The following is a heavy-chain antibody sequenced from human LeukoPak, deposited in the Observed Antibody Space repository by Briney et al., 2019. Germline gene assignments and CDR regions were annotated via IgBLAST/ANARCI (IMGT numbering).Heavy chain of an antibody. CDR2: ISVYNGNT. V-gene: IGHV1-18*01. CDR3: ARGLGVVTAQSEQPKPRYFDL. J-gene: IGHJ2*01. D-gene: IGHD2-21*02. CDR1: GYTFIRYG. Sequence: ASLKVSCTASGYTFIRYGISWVRQAPGQGLEWMGWISVYNGNTNYAQNLQGRVTMTTDTSTSTAYMELRSLRSDDPAVYYCARGLGVVTAQSEQPKPRYFDLWGRGTQVTVSS.